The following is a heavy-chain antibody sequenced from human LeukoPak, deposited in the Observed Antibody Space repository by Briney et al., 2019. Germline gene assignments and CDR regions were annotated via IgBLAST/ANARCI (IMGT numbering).Heavy chain of an antibody. CDR2: AYHSGST. CDR3: AKVDIMTTPGAFAV. CDR1: GGSISDNDW. V-gene: IGHV4-4*02. Sequence: SGTLSLTCAVSGGSISDNDWWTWIRQSPGKGLGWIGDAYHSGSTTYNPSLKSRVTISLDKSKKQVSLKLNSVTATDTAMYYCAKVDIMTTPGAFAVWGQGTMVTVSS. J-gene: IGHJ3*01. D-gene: IGHD1-1*01.